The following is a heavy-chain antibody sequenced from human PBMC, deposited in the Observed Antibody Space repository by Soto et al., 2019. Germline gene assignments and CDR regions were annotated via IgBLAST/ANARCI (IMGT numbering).Heavy chain of an antibody. CDR1: GFFFQNYA. D-gene: IGHD3-3*01. J-gene: IGHJ6*02. CDR2: IFYDGSND. Sequence: GGSLRLSCAGSGFFFQNYAMHWVRLAPGKGLEWVAYIFYDGSNDNYAESVKGRFTVSSDNSEGILYLQMNNLRVEDTGVYFCARAMTMTLARIFGMDVWGPGTTVTVSS. CDR3: ARAMTMTLARIFGMDV. V-gene: IGHV3-33*01.